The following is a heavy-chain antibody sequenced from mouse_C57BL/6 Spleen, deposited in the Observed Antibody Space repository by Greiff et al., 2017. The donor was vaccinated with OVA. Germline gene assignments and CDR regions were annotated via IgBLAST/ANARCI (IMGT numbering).Heavy chain of an antibody. CDR3: ARGCYGSSYGFAY. CDR1: GYAFSSSW. V-gene: IGHV1-82*01. J-gene: IGHJ3*01. CDR2: IYPGDGDT. D-gene: IGHD1-1*01. Sequence: QVQLKQSGAELVKPGASVKISCKASGYAFSSSWMNWVKQRPGKGLEWIGRIYPGDGDTNYNGKFKGKATLTADKSSSTAYMQLSSLTSEDSAVYYCARGCYGSSYGFAYWGKGTLVTVSA.